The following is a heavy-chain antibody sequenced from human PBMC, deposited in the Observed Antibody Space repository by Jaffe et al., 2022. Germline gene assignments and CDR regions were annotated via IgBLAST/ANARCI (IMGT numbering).Heavy chain of an antibody. J-gene: IGHJ4*02. CDR3: ARESYDFWSGYYGY. V-gene: IGHV3-48*01. CDR2: ISSSSSTI. D-gene: IGHD3-3*01. CDR1: GFTFSSYS. Sequence: EVQLVESGGGLVQPGGSLRLSCAASGFTFSSYSMNWVRQAPGKGLEWVSYISSSSSTIYYADSVKGRFTISRDNAKNSLYLQMNSLRAEDTAVYYCARESYDFWSGYYGYWGQGTLVTVSS.